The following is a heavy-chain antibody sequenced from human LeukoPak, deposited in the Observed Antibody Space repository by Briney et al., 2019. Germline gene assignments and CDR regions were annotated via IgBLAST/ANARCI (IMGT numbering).Heavy chain of an antibody. J-gene: IGHJ4*02. CDR2: IYYSGST. V-gene: IGHV4-31*03. D-gene: IGHD6-13*01. Sequence: SQTLSLTCTVSGGSISSGGYYWSWIRQHPGKGLEWIGYIYYSGSTYYNPSLESRVTISVDTSKNQFSLKLSSVTAADTAVYYCARDPLLSMGAAGTGIDYWGQGTLVTVSS. CDR1: GGSISSGGYY. CDR3: ARDPLLSMGAAGTGIDY.